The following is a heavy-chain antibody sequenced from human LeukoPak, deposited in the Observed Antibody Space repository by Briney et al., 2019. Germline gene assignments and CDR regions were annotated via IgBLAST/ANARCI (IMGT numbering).Heavy chain of an antibody. CDR3: AREYAGENWFDP. CDR1: GFTFSSYG. D-gene: IGHD2-8*01. J-gene: IGHJ5*02. Sequence: RSLRLSCAASGFTFSSYGMHWVRQAPGKGLEWVAVIWYDGSNKYYADSVKGRFTISRDNSKNTLYLQMNSLRAEDTAVYYCAREYAGENWFDPWGQGILVTVSS. CDR2: IWYDGSNK. V-gene: IGHV3-33*01.